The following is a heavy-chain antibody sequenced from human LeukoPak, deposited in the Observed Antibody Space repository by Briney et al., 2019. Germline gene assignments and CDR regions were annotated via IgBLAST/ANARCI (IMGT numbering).Heavy chain of an antibody. V-gene: IGHV3-11*01. J-gene: IGHJ6*02. CDR3: ARDEQWLVVGMDV. Sequence: GGSLRLSCAASGFTFSDHYMSWIRQAPGKGLEWVSHISSSGSTIYYADSVKGRFTISRDNAKNSLYLQMNSLRAEDTAVYYCARDEQWLVVGMDVWGQRTTVTVSS. D-gene: IGHD6-19*01. CDR2: ISSSGSTI. CDR1: GFTFSDHY.